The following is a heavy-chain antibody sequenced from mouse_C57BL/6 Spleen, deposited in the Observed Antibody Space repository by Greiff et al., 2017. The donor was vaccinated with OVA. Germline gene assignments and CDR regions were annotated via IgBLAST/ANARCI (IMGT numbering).Heavy chain of an antibody. D-gene: IGHD1-1*01. CDR1: GYTFTDYY. J-gene: IGHJ2*01. CDR3: AIITTLVATRFDY. V-gene: IGHV1-26*01. CDR2: INPNNGGT. Sequence: VQLQQSGPDLVKPGASVKISCTASGYTFTDYYMNWVKQSHGKSLEWIGDINPNNGGTSYNQKVKGQATLTIDKSSSTAYMELRSLTSEDSAVYYCAIITTLVATRFDYWGQGTTLTVSS.